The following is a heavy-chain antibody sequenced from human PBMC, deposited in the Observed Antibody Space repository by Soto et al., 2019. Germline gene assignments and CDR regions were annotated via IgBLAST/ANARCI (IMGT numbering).Heavy chain of an antibody. CDR3: AKPQYYDILTGYYN. V-gene: IGHV3-23*01. J-gene: IGHJ4*02. CDR1: GFTFSSYA. CDR2: ISGSGGST. D-gene: IGHD3-9*01. Sequence: EVQLLESGGGLVQPGGSLRLSCAASGFTFSSYAMSWVRQAPGKGLEWVSAISGSGGSTYYADSVKGRFTISRDNSKNTLYLQMNSMRAEDTAVYYCAKPQYYDILTGYYNWGQGTLVTVSS.